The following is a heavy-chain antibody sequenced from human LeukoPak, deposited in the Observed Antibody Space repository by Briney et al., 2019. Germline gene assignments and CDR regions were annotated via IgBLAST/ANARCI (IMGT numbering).Heavy chain of an antibody. V-gene: IGHV4-39*07. CDR2: IYYSGST. CDR3: ARDHRYNGVVPAATDY. Sequence: SETLSLTCTVSGGSISSSIYYWGWVRQPPGKGLEWIVSIYYSGSTYYNPSLKSRVTISVDTSKNQFSLKLSSVTAADTAVYYCARDHRYNGVVPAATDYWGQGTLVTVSS. J-gene: IGHJ4*02. D-gene: IGHD2-2*01. CDR1: GGSISSSIYY.